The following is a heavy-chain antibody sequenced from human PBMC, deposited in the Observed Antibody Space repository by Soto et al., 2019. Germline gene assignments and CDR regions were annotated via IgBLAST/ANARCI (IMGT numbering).Heavy chain of an antibody. Sequence: QVQLQESGPGLVKPSETLSLTCTVSGGSISSYYWSWIRQPPGKGLEWIGYIYYSGSTNYNPSLKSRVTISVDTSKNQFSLKLSSVTAADTAVYYCARRYDFWSGYLYYYCMDVSGKGTTVTVSS. D-gene: IGHD3-3*01. V-gene: IGHV4-59*08. CDR1: GGSISSYY. CDR3: ARRYDFWSGYLYYYCMDV. J-gene: IGHJ6*03. CDR2: IYYSGST.